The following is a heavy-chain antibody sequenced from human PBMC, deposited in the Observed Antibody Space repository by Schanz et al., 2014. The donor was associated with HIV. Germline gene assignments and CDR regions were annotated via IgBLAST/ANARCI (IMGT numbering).Heavy chain of an antibody. J-gene: IGHJ6*02. CDR2: INAYNGNT. Sequence: QVQLVQSGDEVKKPGASVKVSCKASGYTFSTYGISWVRQAPGQGLEWMGWINAYNGNTHYAQKFQGRVTMTTDTSTSTACMELRNLRSDDTAVYYCARWGRGCSGGSCYWGYYGMDVWGQGTTVTVSS. V-gene: IGHV1-18*01. CDR1: GYTFSTYG. CDR3: ARWGRGCSGGSCYWGYYGMDV. D-gene: IGHD2-15*01.